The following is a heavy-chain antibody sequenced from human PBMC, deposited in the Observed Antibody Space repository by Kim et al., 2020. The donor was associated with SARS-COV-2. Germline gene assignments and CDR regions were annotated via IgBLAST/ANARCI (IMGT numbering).Heavy chain of an antibody. Sequence: GESLKISCKGSGYSFTSYWISWVRQMPGKGLEWMGRIDPSDSYTNYSPSFQGHVTISADKSISTAYLQWSSLKASDTAMYYCARQGTFSYNWFDPWGQGTLVTVSS. CDR3: ARQGTFSYNWFDP. CDR2: IDPSDSYT. CDR1: GYSFTSYW. V-gene: IGHV5-10-1*01. J-gene: IGHJ5*02.